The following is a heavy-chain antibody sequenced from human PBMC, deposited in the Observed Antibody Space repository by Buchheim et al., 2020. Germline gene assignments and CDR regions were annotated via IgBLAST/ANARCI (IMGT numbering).Heavy chain of an antibody. CDR3: AKDELTKGYSSGYWDYYYGMDV. CDR2: ISGSGGST. D-gene: IGHD3-22*01. V-gene: IGHV3-23*04. Sequence: EVQLVESGGGLVQPGGSLRLSCAASGFTFSSYAMSWVRQAPGKGLEWVSAISGSGGSTYYADSVKGRFTISRDNSKNTLYLQMNSLRAEDTAVYYCAKDELTKGYSSGYWDYYYGMDVWGQGTT. J-gene: IGHJ6*02. CDR1: GFTFSSYA.